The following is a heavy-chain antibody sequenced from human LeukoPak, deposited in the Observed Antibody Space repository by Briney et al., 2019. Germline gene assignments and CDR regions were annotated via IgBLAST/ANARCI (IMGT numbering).Heavy chain of an antibody. D-gene: IGHD3-3*01. CDR1: GFTFSSYG. V-gene: IGHV3-30*02. CDR2: IRYDGSNK. CDR3: AKAPYDFWSGYPSFGGDYYYYMDV. Sequence: GGSLRLSCAASGFTFSSYGMHWVRQAPGKGLEWVAFIRYDGSNKYYADSVKGRFTISRDNSKNTLYLQMNSLRAEDTAVYYCAKAPYDFWSGYPSFGGDYYYYMDVWGKGTTVTVSS. J-gene: IGHJ6*03.